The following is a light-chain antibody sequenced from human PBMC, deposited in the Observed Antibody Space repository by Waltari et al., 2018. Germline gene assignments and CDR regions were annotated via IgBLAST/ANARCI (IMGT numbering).Light chain of an antibody. J-gene: IGLJ3*02. Sequence: QSALTQPPSASGTPGQRVTMSCSGSNSNIGSKTVNWYQQFPGTAPKLLIYGNDQLPVWGPDRVSGSKFGTSASMAISVLQSEDEADYYCAACDDSLNGWVFGGGTKLTVL. CDR3: AACDDSLNGWV. V-gene: IGLV1-44*01. CDR2: GND. CDR1: NSNIGSKT.